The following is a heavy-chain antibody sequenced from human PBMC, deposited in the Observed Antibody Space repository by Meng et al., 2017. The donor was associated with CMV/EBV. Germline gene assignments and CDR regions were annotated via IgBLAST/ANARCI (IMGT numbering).Heavy chain of an antibody. CDR3: ASKFWSGFYYYGMDV. J-gene: IGHJ6*02. CDR1: GFTFSSYA. D-gene: IGHD3-3*01. Sequence: RGSLRLSCAAPGFTFSSYAMSWVRQAPGKGLEWVSAISGSGGSTYYADSVKGRFTISRDNSKNTLYLQMNSLRAEDTAVYYCASKFWSGFYYYGMDVWGQGTTVTVSS. V-gene: IGHV3-23*01. CDR2: ISGSGGST.